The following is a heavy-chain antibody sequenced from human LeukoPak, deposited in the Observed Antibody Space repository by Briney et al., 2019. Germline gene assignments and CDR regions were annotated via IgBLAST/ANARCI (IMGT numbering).Heavy chain of an antibody. CDR3: ARDQPPQSVFDY. J-gene: IGHJ4*02. CDR1: GYTFTSYG. Sequence: ASVKVSCKASGYTFTSYGISWVRQAPGQGLEWMGWISAYNGNTNYAQKLQGRVTMTTDTSTSTAYMELRSLRFDDTAVYYCARDQPPQSVFDYWGQGTLVTVSS. V-gene: IGHV1-18*01. D-gene: IGHD6-19*01. CDR2: ISAYNGNT.